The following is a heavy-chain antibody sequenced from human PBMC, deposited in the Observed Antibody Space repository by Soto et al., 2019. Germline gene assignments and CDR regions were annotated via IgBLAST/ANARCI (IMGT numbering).Heavy chain of an antibody. CDR2: IYDTGSV. Sequence: SETLSLPCTVSGGSIRDYYWSWIRQPAGKGLEWIGRIYDTGSVNYNPSLKSRVTISVDIPQNQLSLILSPVTAADTAVYYCARVQRYSGSFRWFDPWGQGTLVTVSS. J-gene: IGHJ5*02. CDR1: GGSIRDYY. V-gene: IGHV4-4*07. D-gene: IGHD5-12*01. CDR3: ARVQRYSGSFRWFDP.